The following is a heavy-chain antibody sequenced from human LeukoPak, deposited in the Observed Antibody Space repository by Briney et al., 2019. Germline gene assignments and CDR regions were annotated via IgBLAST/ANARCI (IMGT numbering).Heavy chain of an antibody. D-gene: IGHD3-10*01. Sequence: GASVKVSCKTSGYTVTGYYIHWVRQAPGQGLEWMGWITPNSDGTDYAQKFQGRVTMTRNTSISTAYMELSSLRSEDTAVYYCARGVVRGVIPFDYWGQGTLVTVSS. J-gene: IGHJ4*02. CDR1: GYTVTGYY. V-gene: IGHV1-2*02. CDR2: ITPNSDGT. CDR3: ARGVVRGVIPFDY.